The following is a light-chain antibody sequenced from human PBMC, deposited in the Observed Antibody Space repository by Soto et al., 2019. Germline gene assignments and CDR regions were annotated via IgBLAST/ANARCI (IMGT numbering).Light chain of an antibody. Sequence: DIQMTQSPSFLSASVGDRVTITCRAGQSISNYLNWYQQKPGKATKLLIYGASSLQSGVPSRFSGSGSGTDFTLSISSLQPEDFATYYCQQSYSTPYTFGQGTKLEIK. CDR1: QSISNY. V-gene: IGKV1-39*01. CDR2: GAS. J-gene: IGKJ2*01. CDR3: QQSYSTPYT.